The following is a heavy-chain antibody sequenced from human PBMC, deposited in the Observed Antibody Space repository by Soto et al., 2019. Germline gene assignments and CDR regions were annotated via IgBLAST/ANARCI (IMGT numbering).Heavy chain of an antibody. CDR2: VHFSGST. CDR3: ARDVSPTY. CDR1: GGSVSSNDYY. Sequence: SETLSLTCTVSGGSVSSNDYYWSWIRQPPGKGLEWIGYVHFSGSTNYNPSLKSRLTMSVDTSKNQFSLKLTSVTAADTAVYYCARDVSPTYWGQGMLVTVSS. V-gene: IGHV4-61*08. J-gene: IGHJ4*02.